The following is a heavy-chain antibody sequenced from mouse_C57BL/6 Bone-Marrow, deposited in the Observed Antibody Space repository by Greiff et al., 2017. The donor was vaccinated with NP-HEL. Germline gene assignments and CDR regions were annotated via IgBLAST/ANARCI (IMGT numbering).Heavy chain of an antibody. V-gene: IGHV5-6*01. J-gene: IGHJ3*01. Sequence: EVQLVESGGDLVKPGGSLKLSCAASGFTFSSYGMSWVRQTPDKRLEWVATISSGGSYTYYPDSVKGRFTISRDTAKNTLYLQMSSLKSEDTAMYYWASPYDYDVAWFAYWGQGTLVTVSA. CDR1: GFTFSSYG. D-gene: IGHD2-4*01. CDR2: ISSGGSYT. CDR3: ASPYDYDVAWFAY.